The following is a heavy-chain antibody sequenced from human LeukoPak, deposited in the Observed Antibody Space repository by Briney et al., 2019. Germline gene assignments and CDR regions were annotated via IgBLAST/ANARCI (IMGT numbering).Heavy chain of an antibody. J-gene: IGHJ4*02. CDR2: IYTSGST. CDR1: GGSISSYY. CDR3: ARSSPRWFGESPPKIPFDY. V-gene: IGHV4-4*07. D-gene: IGHD3-10*01. Sequence: SETLSLTCTVSGGSISSYYWSWIRQPAGKGLEWIGRIYTSGSTNYNPSLKSRVTMSVDTSKNQFSLKLSSVTAADTAVYYCARSSPRWFGESPPKIPFDYWGRGTLVTVSS.